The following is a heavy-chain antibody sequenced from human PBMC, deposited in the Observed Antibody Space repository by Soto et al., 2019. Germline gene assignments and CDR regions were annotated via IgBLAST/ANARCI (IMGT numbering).Heavy chain of an antibody. V-gene: IGHV3-48*01. J-gene: IGHJ5*02. Sequence: GGSLRLSCATSGFTFSNYSMSWVRQAPGKGLEWVSYISSSSSTIYYADSVKGRFTISRDNAKNSLYLQMNSLRAEDTAVYYCARDTYYYGSGSYSPWGQGTLVTVSS. CDR3: ARDTYYYGSGSYSP. D-gene: IGHD3-10*01. CDR1: GFTFSNYS. CDR2: ISSSSSTI.